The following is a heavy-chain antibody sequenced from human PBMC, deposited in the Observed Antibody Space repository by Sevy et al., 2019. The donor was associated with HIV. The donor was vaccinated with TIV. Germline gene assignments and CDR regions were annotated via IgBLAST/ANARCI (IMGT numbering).Heavy chain of an antibody. D-gene: IGHD6-13*01. V-gene: IGHV1-18*01. Sequence: ASVKVSCKASGYTFTTYAITWVRQAPGEGLELMGWISVNNGNRNYAQKVQDRVTMTTDTSTNTAYMELRSLRSDDTAMYYCARVVMSSSWPCFDYWGQGTLVTVSS. CDR2: ISVNNGNR. CDR3: ARVVMSSSWPCFDY. CDR1: GYTFTTYA. J-gene: IGHJ4*02.